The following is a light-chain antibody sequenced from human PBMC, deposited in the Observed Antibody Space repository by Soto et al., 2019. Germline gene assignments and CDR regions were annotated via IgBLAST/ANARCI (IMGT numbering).Light chain of an antibody. Sequence: ETVMTQSPAILSVSPGERATLSCRASQSVSASLAWFQQRPGQAPRLLVFAASTTASVVPARFSGSGYGTDFTLTISSLESEDFAVYFCQQYFSWPYTFGQWTKLQI. CDR3: QQYFSWPYT. J-gene: IGKJ2*01. V-gene: IGKV3D-15*01. CDR2: AAS. CDR1: QSVSAS.